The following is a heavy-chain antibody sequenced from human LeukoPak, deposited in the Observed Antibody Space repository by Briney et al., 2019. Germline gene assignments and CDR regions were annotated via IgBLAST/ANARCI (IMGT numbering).Heavy chain of an antibody. CDR2: FDPEDGET. J-gene: IGHJ5*02. CDR3: ATLGGRRVYGRP. CDR1: GYTLTELS. Sequence: ASVTVSFTVSGYTLTELSMHWVRQAPGKGLEWMGGFDPEDGETIYAQKFQGRVTMTEDTSTDTAYMELSSLRSEDTAVYYCATLGGRRVYGRPWGQGTLVTVSS. D-gene: IGHD1-26*01. V-gene: IGHV1-24*01.